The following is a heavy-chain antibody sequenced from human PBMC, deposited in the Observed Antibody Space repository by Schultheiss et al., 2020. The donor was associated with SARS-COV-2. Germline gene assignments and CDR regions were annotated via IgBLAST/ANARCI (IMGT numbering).Heavy chain of an antibody. D-gene: IGHD3-22*01. J-gene: IGHJ6*02. CDR2: MHYSGTT. V-gene: IGHV4-61*03. CDR3: ARLGYNDNSPIFYYFYGLDV. CDR1: GGSISSGGYH. Sequence: SETLSLTCTVSGGSISSGGYHWSWIRQPPGKRMEWIGSMHYSGTTNYNPSLKSRVTISVDTSSYHFSLKLSSVTAADTAVYYCARLGYNDNSPIFYYFYGLDVWGQGTTVTVSS.